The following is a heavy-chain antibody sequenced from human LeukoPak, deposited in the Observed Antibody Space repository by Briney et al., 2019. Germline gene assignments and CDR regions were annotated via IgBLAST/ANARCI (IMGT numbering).Heavy chain of an antibody. CDR3: ARRSRLGWYFDL. Sequence: GGSLRLSCAASGFSFSSHWMHWVRQAPGKGLVWVSRINSDRSGTSYADFVKGRFTISRDNAKSTLFLQMSRLRAEDTAVYYCARRSRLGWYFDLWGRGTLVTVSS. CDR2: INSDRSGT. D-gene: IGHD5-12*01. CDR1: GFSFSSHW. J-gene: IGHJ2*01. V-gene: IGHV3-74*01.